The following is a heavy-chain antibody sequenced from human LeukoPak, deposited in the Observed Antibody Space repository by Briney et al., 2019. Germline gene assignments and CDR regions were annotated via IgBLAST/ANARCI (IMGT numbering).Heavy chain of an antibody. D-gene: IGHD1-26*01. Sequence: SETLSLTCAVYGGSCSGYYWSWIRQPPGKGLGWIGEINHSGSTNYNPSLKSRVTISVDTSKNQFSLKLSSVTAADTAVYYCARDPPAGNYYYYMDVWGKGTTVTVSS. CDR3: ARDPPAGNYYYYMDV. CDR2: INHSGST. V-gene: IGHV4-34*01. CDR1: GGSCSGYY. J-gene: IGHJ6*03.